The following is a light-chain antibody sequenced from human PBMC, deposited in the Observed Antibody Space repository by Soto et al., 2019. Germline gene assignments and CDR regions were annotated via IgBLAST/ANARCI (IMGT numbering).Light chain of an antibody. CDR2: GAS. V-gene: IGKV3-20*01. CDR3: QQYGRSSWK. Sequence: EIVLTQSPGTLSLSPGEGATLSCRASQSVSTNFFAWYQQKPGQAPRLLIYGASTRATGIPDRFSGSGSGTDFTLTISRLEPEDFAVYYCQQYGRSSWKFGLGTKVEIK. J-gene: IGKJ1*01. CDR1: QSVSTNF.